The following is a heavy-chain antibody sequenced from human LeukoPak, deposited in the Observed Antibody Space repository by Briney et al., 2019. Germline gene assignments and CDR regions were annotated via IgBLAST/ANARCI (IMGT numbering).Heavy chain of an antibody. J-gene: IGHJ6*03. Sequence: GGSLRLSYAASGFTFSSYAMSWVRQAPGKGLEWVSAISGSGGSTYYADSVKGRFTISRDNSKNTLYLQMNSLRAEDTAVYYCSIFGAPNYYMDVWGKGTTVTVSS. V-gene: IGHV3-23*01. D-gene: IGHD3-3*01. CDR3: SIFGAPNYYMDV. CDR2: ISGSGGST. CDR1: GFTFSSYA.